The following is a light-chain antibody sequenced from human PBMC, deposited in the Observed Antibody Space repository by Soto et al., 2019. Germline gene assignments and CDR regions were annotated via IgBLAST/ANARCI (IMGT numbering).Light chain of an antibody. CDR3: SSYAGSNNFV. V-gene: IGLV2-8*01. J-gene: IGLJ1*01. Sequence: QSALTQPPSASGSPGLSVTISCTGTSSDVGGYNYVSWYQQHPGKAPKLMIYEVSKRPSGVPDRFSGSKSGNTASLTVSGLQPEDEADYYCSSYAGSNNFVFGTGTKVTVL. CDR2: EVS. CDR1: SSDVGGYNY.